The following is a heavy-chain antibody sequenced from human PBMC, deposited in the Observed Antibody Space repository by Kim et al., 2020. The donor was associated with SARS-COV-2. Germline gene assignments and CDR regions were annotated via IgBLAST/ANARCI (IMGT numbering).Heavy chain of an antibody. Sequence: SETLSLTCTVSGGSVSRGAYYWAWVRQSPRKGLEWVGSVFYEGTVYYNPSLKTRVTISIDTSANKFSLKLTSVTAADTALYYCARRTDYYDSGRYFFPDWFDPWGQGVHVAVSS. V-gene: IGHV4-39*01. CDR1: GGSVSRGAYY. D-gene: IGHD3-22*01. J-gene: IGHJ5*02. CDR3: ARRTDYYDSGRYFFPDWFDP. CDR2: VFYEGTV.